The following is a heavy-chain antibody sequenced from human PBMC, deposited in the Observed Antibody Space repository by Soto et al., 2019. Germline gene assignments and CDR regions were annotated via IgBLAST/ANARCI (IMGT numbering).Heavy chain of an antibody. CDR1: GGTFSSYT. Sequence: SVKVSCKASGGTFSSYTISWVRQAPGQGLEWMGRIIPILGIANYAQKFQGRVTITADKSTSTAYMELSSLRSEDTAVYYCAREEYSGYDSSALFDYWGQGTLVTVSS. CDR2: IIPILGIA. D-gene: IGHD5-12*01. CDR3: AREEYSGYDSSALFDY. V-gene: IGHV1-69*04. J-gene: IGHJ4*02.